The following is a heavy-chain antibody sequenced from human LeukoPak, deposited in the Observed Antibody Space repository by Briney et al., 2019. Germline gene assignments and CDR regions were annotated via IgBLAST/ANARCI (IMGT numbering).Heavy chain of an antibody. Sequence: GGSLRLSCATSGFTFSSYAMSWVRQAPGKGLEWVSAISGSGGSTYYADSMKGRFTISRDNSKNTLYLQMNSLRAGDTAEYYCAKGFVRPFDYWGQGTLVTVSS. V-gene: IGHV3-23*01. J-gene: IGHJ4*02. CDR1: GFTFSSYA. CDR3: AKGFVRPFDY. CDR2: ISGSGGST.